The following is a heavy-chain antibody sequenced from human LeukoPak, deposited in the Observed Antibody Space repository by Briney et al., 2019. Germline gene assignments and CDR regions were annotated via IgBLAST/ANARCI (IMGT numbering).Heavy chain of an antibody. CDR3: ARKSRLGGNWFDP. Sequence: ASVKVSCKTSGGTFTSYAITWVRQAPGQGLEWMGKIIPISGTTNYAQEFQGRVTFTADESTSTAYMELSSLRSEDTALYYCARKSRLGGNWFDPWGQGTLVTVSS. D-gene: IGHD1-26*01. CDR1: GGTFTSYA. CDR2: IIPISGTT. V-gene: IGHV1-69*13. J-gene: IGHJ5*02.